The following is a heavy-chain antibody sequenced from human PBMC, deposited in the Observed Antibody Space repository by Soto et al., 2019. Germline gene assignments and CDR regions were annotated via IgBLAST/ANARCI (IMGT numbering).Heavy chain of an antibody. CDR2: IYYSGST. V-gene: IGHV4-59*08. J-gene: IGHJ4*02. CDR3: ARQVGATTFDY. D-gene: IGHD1-26*01. CDR1: GGSISSYY. Sequence: PSETLSLTCTVSGGSISSYYWSWIRQPPGKGLEWIGYIYYSGSTNYNPSLKSRVTISVDTSKNQFSLKLSSVTAADTAVYYCARQVGATTFDYWGQGTLVTVS.